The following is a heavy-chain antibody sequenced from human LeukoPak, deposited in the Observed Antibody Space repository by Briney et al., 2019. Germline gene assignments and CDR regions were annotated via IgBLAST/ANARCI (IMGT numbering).Heavy chain of an antibody. D-gene: IGHD1-26*01. Sequence: GGSLRLSCAASGFTFSDYYMSWIRQAPGKGLEWVSYISSSSSYTNYADSVKGRFTISRDNAKNSLYLQMNSLRAEDTAVYYCARHLRLGALDYWGQGTLVTVSS. CDR1: GFTFSDYY. CDR2: ISSSSSYT. V-gene: IGHV3-11*03. CDR3: ARHLRLGALDY. J-gene: IGHJ4*02.